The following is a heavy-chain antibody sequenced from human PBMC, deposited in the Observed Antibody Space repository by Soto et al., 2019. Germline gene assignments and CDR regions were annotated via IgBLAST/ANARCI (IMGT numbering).Heavy chain of an antibody. CDR3: ARATYYDSSGYYYNPFDI. CDR2: IYYSGST. V-gene: IGHV4-59*01. Sequence: SETLLLACTVSGGSIRTYYWLWFRQLPGKGLEWIGYIYYSGSTNYNPSLKSRVTISVDTSKNQFSLKLSSVTAADTAVYYCARATYYDSSGYYYNPFDIWGQGTMVT. D-gene: IGHD3-22*01. J-gene: IGHJ3*02. CDR1: GGSIRTYY.